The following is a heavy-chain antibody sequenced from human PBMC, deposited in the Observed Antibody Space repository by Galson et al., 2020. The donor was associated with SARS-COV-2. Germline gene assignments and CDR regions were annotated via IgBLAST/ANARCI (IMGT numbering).Heavy chain of an antibody. CDR1: DYAFTTYD. CDR2: LYPYNGQT. V-gene: IGHV1-18*04. Sequence: ASVKVSCKASDYAFTTYDMSWFRQAPGQGLEWLGWLYPYNGQTNYAQNFQGRVTLTTDTSTTTAYMELRSLTTDDTAVYYCARKISDAFDFWGQGTLVTVSS. J-gene: IGHJ3*01. CDR3: ARKISDAFDF.